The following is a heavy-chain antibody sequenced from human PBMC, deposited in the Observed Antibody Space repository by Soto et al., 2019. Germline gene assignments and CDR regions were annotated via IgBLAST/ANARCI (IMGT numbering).Heavy chain of an antibody. D-gene: IGHD6-13*01. V-gene: IGHV3-21*01. CDR3: TRDASRDSSARGWFDP. CDR2: ISSNSAYI. CDR1: GFTFRSFT. Sequence: LRLSCAASGFTFRSFTTNWVRQAPGKGLEWVSTISSNSAYIYYTDALRGRFTISRDNAKNSLHLQMNSLRAEGTAVYYCTRDASRDSSARGWFDPWGPGTLVTVSS. J-gene: IGHJ5*02.